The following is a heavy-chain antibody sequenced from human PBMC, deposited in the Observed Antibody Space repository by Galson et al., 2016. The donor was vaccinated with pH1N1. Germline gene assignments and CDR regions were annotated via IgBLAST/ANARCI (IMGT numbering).Heavy chain of an antibody. D-gene: IGHD2/OR15-2a*01. Sequence: QSGAEVKKAGESLKISCQASGYSFATDWIGWVRQTPGKGLEWVGIIYPGASDTQYSPSFQGQVTMSVDKSISTAYLQWTSLKASDTAMYYCARLSMDPPYYFYFYMDVWGKGTTVTVSS. CDR1: GYSFATDW. CDR2: IYPGASDT. CDR3: ARLSMDPPYYFYFYMDV. J-gene: IGHJ6*03. V-gene: IGHV5-51*03.